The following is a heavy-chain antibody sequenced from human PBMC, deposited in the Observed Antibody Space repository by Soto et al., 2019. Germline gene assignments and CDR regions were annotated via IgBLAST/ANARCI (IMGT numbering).Heavy chain of an antibody. V-gene: IGHV1-3*01. CDR3: ARSSFVVVPAVPFDY. CDR1: GYTFTSYA. J-gene: IGHJ4*02. Sequence: ASVKVSCKASGYTFTSYAMHWVRQAPGQRLEWMGWINAGNGNTKYSQKFQGRVTITRDTSASTAYMELSSLRSEDTAVYYCARSSFVVVPAVPFDYWGQGTLVTVS. CDR2: INAGNGNT. D-gene: IGHD2-2*01.